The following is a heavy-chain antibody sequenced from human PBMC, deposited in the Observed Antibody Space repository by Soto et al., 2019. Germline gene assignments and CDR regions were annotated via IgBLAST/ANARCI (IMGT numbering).Heavy chain of an antibody. Sequence: GGSLRLSCAASGFTFTRYSMNWVRQAPGKGFEWVSSISSTTNYIYYGDSMKGRFTISRDNAKNSLYLEMNSLRAEDTAVYYCARESEDLTSNFDYWGQGTLVTVSS. V-gene: IGHV3-21*06. J-gene: IGHJ4*02. CDR3: ARESEDLTSNFDY. CDR2: ISSTTNYI. CDR1: GFTFTRYS.